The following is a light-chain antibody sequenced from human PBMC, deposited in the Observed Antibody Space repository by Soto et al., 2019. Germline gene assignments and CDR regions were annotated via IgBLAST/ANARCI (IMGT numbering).Light chain of an antibody. Sequence: EIVMTQSPATLSVSPGERATLSCRASQSVSSNLAWYQQKPGQAPRLLIYGASTRATGIPARFSGSGSGTEFTLTSSRLQSEECAVYYCQQYNNWPFPFGPGTKVDIK. J-gene: IGKJ3*01. CDR3: QQYNNWPFP. CDR2: GAS. V-gene: IGKV3-15*01. CDR1: QSVSSN.